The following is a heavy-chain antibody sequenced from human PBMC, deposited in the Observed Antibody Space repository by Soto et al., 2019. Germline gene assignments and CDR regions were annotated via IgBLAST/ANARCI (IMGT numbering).Heavy chain of an antibody. CDR3: ARLGSSVAAWFDP. CDR1: GFTFSSYE. CDR2: ISSSGSTI. Sequence: GGSLRLSCAASGFTFSSYEMNWVRQAPGKGLEWVSYISSSGSTIYYADSVKDRFTISRDNAKNSLYLQMNSLRAEDTAVYYCARLGSSVAAWFDPWGQGTLVTVSS. J-gene: IGHJ5*02. D-gene: IGHD6-6*01. V-gene: IGHV3-48*03.